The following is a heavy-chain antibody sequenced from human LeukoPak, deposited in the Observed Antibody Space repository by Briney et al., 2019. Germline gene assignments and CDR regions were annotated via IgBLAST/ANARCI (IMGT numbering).Heavy chain of an antibody. CDR2: IRYDGSNK. CDR1: GFTFSSYG. J-gene: IGHJ4*02. CDR3: AKDLGDWNDYYFDY. Sequence: GGSLRLSCAASGFTFSSYGMHWVRQAPGKGLEWVAFIRYDGSNKYYADSVKGRFTISRDNSKNTLYLQMNSLRAEDTAVYYCAKDLGDWNDYYFDYWGQGTLVTVSS. D-gene: IGHD1-1*01. V-gene: IGHV3-30*02.